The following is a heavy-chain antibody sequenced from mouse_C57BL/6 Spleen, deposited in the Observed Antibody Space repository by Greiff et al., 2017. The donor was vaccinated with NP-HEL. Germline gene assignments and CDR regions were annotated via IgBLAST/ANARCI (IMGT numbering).Heavy chain of an antibody. CDR1: GYTFTSYW. J-gene: IGHJ2*01. CDR2: IHPNSGST. D-gene: IGHD1-1*01. Sequence: QVQLQQPGAELVKPGASVKLSCKASGYTFTSYWMHWVKQRPGQGLEWIGMIHPNSGSTNYNEKFKSKATLTVDKSSSTAYMQLSSLTSEDSAVYYCARTYYYGSSYTSFDYWGQGTTLTVSS. CDR3: ARTYYYGSSYTSFDY. V-gene: IGHV1-64*01.